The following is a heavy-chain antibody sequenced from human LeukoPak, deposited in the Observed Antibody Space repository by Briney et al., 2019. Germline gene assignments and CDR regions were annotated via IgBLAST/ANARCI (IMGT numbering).Heavy chain of an antibody. V-gene: IGHV6-1*01. Sequence: SQTLSLTCAISGDSVSSNSAAWNWIRQSPSRGLEWLGRTYYRSKWYNDYAVSVKSRITINPDTSKNQFSLQLNSVTPEDTAVYYCASAYCSSISCYFWFDPWGQGTLVTVSS. CDR3: ASAYCSSISCYFWFDP. CDR2: TYYRSKWYN. CDR1: GDSVSSNSAA. J-gene: IGHJ5*02. D-gene: IGHD2-2*01.